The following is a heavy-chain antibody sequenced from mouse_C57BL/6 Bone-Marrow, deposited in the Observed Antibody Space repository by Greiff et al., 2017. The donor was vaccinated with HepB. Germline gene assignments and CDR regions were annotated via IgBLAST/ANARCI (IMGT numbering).Heavy chain of an antibody. Sequence: EVMLVESGGGLVQPGGSLKLSCAASGFTFSDYYMYWVRQTPEKRLEWVAYISNGGGSTYYPDTVKGRFTISIDNAKNTLYLQMSRLKSEDTAMYYCARLGGYYPFDYWGQGTTLTVSS. CDR2: ISNGGGST. J-gene: IGHJ2*01. CDR1: GFTFSDYY. V-gene: IGHV5-12*01. D-gene: IGHD2-3*01. CDR3: ARLGGYYPFDY.